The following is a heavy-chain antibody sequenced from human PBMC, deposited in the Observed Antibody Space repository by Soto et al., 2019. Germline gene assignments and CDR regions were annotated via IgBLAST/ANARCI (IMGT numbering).Heavy chain of an antibody. CDR2: VSGSGYTI. Sequence: QVQLVESGGGWVQRGGALRLSCEASGFTFSGYYMTWIRQAPGKGLVWISYVSGSGYTIRYADSVEGRFTVSRDDAKKTLYLQMNGLGAADTAVSYCATGRGGRSEDWGQGTLVTVSS. J-gene: IGHJ4*02. CDR3: ATGRGGRSED. V-gene: IGHV3-11*01. CDR1: GFTFSGYY. D-gene: IGHD3-3*01.